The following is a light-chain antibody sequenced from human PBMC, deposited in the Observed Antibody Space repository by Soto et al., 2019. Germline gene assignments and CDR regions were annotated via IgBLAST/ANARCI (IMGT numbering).Light chain of an antibody. CDR2: GAS. CDR1: QSVSSN. Sequence: EIVMTQSPATLSVSPGERATLSCRASQSVSSNLVWYQQKPGQAPRLLIYGASTRATGIPARFSGSGSGTEFTLTISSLQSEDFAVYYCQQYNNRPPMAFGQGTKVEIK. CDR3: QQYNNRPPMA. V-gene: IGKV3-15*01. J-gene: IGKJ1*01.